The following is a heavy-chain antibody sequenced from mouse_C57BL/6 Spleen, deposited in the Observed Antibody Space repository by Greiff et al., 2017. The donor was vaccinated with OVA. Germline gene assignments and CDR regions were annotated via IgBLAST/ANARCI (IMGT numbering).Heavy chain of an antibody. J-gene: IGHJ3*01. Sequence: EVQLVESGGGLVKPGGSLKLSCAASGFTFSDYGMHWVRQAPEKGLEWVAYISSGSSTIYYADTVKGRFTISRDNAKNTLFLQMTSLRSEDTAMYYGAKGMVKGFADWGQGTLVTVSA. CDR2: ISSGSSTI. V-gene: IGHV5-17*01. CDR3: AKGMVKGFAD. D-gene: IGHD2-3*01. CDR1: GFTFSDYG.